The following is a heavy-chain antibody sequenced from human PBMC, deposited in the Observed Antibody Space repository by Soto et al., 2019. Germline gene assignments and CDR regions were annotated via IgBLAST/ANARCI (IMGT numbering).Heavy chain of an antibody. CDR2: ITADGGT. Sequence: EVQVLESGGGLVQPGGSLRLSCEGSEFTVSGHAMTWIRQAPGKGPEWVSTITADGGTYYADSVKGRFAVSRDTPDNTLYLQRNGLGVEDTAAYYCAPHVSCSGGSCQYDAFAIRGQGTMVTVSS. D-gene: IGHD2-15*01. CDR3: APHVSCSGGSCQYDAFAI. V-gene: IGHV3-23*01. J-gene: IGHJ3*02. CDR1: EFTVSGHA.